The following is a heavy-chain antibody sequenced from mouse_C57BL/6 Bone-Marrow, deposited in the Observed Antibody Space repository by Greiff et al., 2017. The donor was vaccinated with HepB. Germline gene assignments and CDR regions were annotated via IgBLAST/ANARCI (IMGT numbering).Heavy chain of an antibody. J-gene: IGHJ2*01. CDR2: IYPGDGDT. Sequence: QVQLQQSGPELVKPGASVKISCKASGYAFSSSWMNWVKQRPGKGLEWIGRIYPGDGDTNYNGKFKGKATLSADKSSSTAYMQLSSLTSEDSAVSFCARGMFYYGFFDYWCQGTTLTVSS. V-gene: IGHV1-82*01. CDR3: ARGMFYYGFFDY. D-gene: IGHD2-2*01. CDR1: GYAFSSSW.